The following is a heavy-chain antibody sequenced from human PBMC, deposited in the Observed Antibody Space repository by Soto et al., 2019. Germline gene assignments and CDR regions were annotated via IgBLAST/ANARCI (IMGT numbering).Heavy chain of an antibody. D-gene: IGHD3-10*01. V-gene: IGHV3-53*04. CDR3: ARDGPYYYASRMDV. CDR1: GIPVSSNY. Sequence: EVQLVESGGGLVQPGGSLRLSCVASGIPVSSNYMTWFRQAPGKGLEWVSVLHSGGDTYYANSVKGRFTISRHDSTNTLFLQMTSLTAEDTAVYYCARDGPYYYASRMDVWCQGTTVTVSS. J-gene: IGHJ6*02. CDR2: LHSGGDT.